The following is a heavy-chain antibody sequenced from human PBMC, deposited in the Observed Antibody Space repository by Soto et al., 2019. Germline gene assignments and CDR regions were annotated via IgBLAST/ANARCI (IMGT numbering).Heavy chain of an antibody. J-gene: IGHJ4*02. CDR3: ARALPIAAAGTPGY. Sequence: GGSLRLSCAASGFTFSSYSMNWVRQAPGKGLEWVSYISSSSSTIYYADSVKGRFTISRDNAKNSLYLQMNSLRAEDTAVYYCARALPIAAAGTPGYWGQGTLVTVS. CDR2: ISSSSSTI. V-gene: IGHV3-48*01. CDR1: GFTFSSYS. D-gene: IGHD6-13*01.